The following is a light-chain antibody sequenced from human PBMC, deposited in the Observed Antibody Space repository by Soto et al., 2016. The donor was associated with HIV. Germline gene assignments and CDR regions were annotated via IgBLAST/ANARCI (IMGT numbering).Light chain of an antibody. CDR1: QSISTW. CDR3: QHYHSYPWT. Sequence: DIQMTQSPSTLSASVGDTVTITCRASQSISTWLAWYQQKPGKAPNLLIYKASNLESGVPSRFSGSGSGTEFTLTISGLQPDDFATYFCQHYHSYPWTFGQGPRWKS. J-gene: IGKJ1*01. CDR2: KAS. V-gene: IGKV1-5*03.